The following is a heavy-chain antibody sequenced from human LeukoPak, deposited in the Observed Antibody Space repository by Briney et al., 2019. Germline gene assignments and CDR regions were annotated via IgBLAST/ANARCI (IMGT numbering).Heavy chain of an antibody. J-gene: IGHJ4*02. Sequence: GESLMISCRGSGYSFTAYWIAWVRQMPGKGLEWMATIYPGDSATTYSPSFQGQVTISADKSITTAYLQWSSLKASDTAMYYCARPAAGLGGFDYWGQGTLVTVSS. CDR2: IYPGDSAT. D-gene: IGHD3-16*01. V-gene: IGHV5-51*01. CDR3: ARPAAGLGGFDY. CDR1: GYSFTAYW.